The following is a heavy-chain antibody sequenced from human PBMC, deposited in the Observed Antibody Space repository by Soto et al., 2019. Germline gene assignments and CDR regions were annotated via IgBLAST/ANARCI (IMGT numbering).Heavy chain of an antibody. V-gene: IGHV1-18*04. CDR3: ARRAPYYDSSGYYYTFDY. Sequence: ASVKVSCKASGYTFTSYGISWVRQAPGQGLEWMGWISAYNGNTNYAQKLQGRVTMTTDTSTSTAYMELRSLRSDDTAVYYCARRAPYYDSSGYYYTFDYWGQGTLVTVS. J-gene: IGHJ4*02. D-gene: IGHD3-22*01. CDR1: GYTFTSYG. CDR2: ISAYNGNT.